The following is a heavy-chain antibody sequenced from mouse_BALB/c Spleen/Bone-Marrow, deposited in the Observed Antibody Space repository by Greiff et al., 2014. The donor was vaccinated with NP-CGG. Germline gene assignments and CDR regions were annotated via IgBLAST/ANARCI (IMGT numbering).Heavy chain of an antibody. Sequence: QVQLKESGPGLAAPSQSLSITCTVSGFSLTNYGVHWVRQPPGKGLEWLGVIWADGSTNYNSALMSRLSISKDNSKSQVFFKMNSLQTDDTAMYYCARITTATGAMDYWGQGTSVTVSS. V-gene: IGHV2-9*02. CDR2: IWADGST. CDR3: ARITTATGAMDY. CDR1: GFSLTNYG. D-gene: IGHD1-2*01. J-gene: IGHJ4*01.